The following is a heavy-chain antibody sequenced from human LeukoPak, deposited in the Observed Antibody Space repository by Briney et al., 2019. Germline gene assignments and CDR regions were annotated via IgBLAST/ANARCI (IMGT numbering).Heavy chain of an antibody. J-gene: IGHJ4*02. Sequence: GGSLRLSCAVSGFTFRSYGMNWVRQAPGKGLEWVSYISTGSTTISYADSVKGRFTISRDNAKSSLHLEMNSLRAEDTAMYYCARGFYTPDYWGQGTLVTVSS. CDR2: ISTGSTTI. V-gene: IGHV3-48*01. CDR1: GFTFRSYG. CDR3: ARGFYTPDY.